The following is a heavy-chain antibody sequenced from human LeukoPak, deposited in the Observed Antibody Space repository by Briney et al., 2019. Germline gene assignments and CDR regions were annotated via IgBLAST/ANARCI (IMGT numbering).Heavy chain of an antibody. CDR1: GYTFTSYD. D-gene: IGHD1-26*01. CDR3: AGPKLPNSGSYFMPQYYYYYGMDV. V-gene: IGHV1-8*01. J-gene: IGHJ6*02. Sequence: GASVKVSCKASGYTFTSYDINWVRQATGQGLEWMGWMNPNSGNTGYAQKFQGRVTMTRDTSTSTVYMELSSLRSEDTAVYYCAGPKLPNSGSYFMPQYYYYYGMDVWGQGTTVTVSS. CDR2: MNPNSGNT.